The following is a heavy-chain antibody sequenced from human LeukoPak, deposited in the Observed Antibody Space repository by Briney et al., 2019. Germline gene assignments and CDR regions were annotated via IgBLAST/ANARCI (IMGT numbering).Heavy chain of an antibody. CDR3: ARSWAYSSGWYCDY. Sequence: GGSLRLSCAASGFTFDDYGMSWVRQAPGKGLEWVSGINWNGGSTGYADSVKGRFTISRDNAKNSLYLQMNSLRAEDTALYYCARSWAYSSGWYCDYWGQGTLVTVSS. J-gene: IGHJ4*02. CDR1: GFTFDDYG. D-gene: IGHD6-19*01. V-gene: IGHV3-20*04. CDR2: INWNGGST.